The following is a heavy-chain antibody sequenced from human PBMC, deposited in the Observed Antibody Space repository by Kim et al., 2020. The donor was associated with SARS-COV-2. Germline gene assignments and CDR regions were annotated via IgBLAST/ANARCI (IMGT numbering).Heavy chain of an antibody. V-gene: IGHV3-9*01. J-gene: IGHJ3*02. CDR2: ISWNSGSI. CDR1: GSTFDDYA. Sequence: GGSLRLSCAASGSTFDDYAMHWVRQAPGKGLEWVSGISWNSGSIGYADSVKGRFTISRDNAKNSLYLQMNSLRAEDTALYYCAKDESSGYYYNAFDIWG. CDR3: AKDESSGYYYNAFDI. D-gene: IGHD3-22*01.